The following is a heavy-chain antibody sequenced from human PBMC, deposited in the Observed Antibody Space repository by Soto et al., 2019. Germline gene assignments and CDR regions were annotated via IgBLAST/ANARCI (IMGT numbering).Heavy chain of an antibody. D-gene: IGHD1-26*01. CDR1: GFTFSSSS. V-gene: IGHV3-48*02. CDR3: ARDVRRSGSYGY. CDR2: ISSSSSTI. J-gene: IGHJ4*02. Sequence: GGSLRLSCAASGFTFSSSSMNWVRQAPGKGLEWVSYISSSSSTIYYADSVKGRFTISRDNAKNSLYLQMDSLRDEDTAVYYCARDVRRSGSYGYWGQGTLVTVSS.